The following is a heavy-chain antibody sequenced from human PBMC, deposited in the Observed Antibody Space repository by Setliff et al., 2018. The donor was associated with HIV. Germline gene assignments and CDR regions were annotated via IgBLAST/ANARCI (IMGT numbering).Heavy chain of an antibody. D-gene: IGHD3-3*02. CDR3: ARTIKEHLAVLWFDP. J-gene: IGHJ5*02. CDR2: IHYRGST. Sequence: SETLSLTCIVSGDSFTDNYWTWIRQPPGKGLEWIGYIHYRGSTNYHPSLESRVTISVDTSKNQFSLRLSSVTAADTAVYYCARTIKEHLAVLWFDPWGQGTLVTVSS. V-gene: IGHV4-59*08. CDR1: GDSFTDNY.